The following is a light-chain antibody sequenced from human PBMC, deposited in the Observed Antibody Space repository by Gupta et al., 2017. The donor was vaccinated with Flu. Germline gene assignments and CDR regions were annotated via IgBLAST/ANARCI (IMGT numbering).Light chain of an antibody. CDR2: KVS. CDR1: QSLLYSDGNTY. J-gene: IGKJ2*03. Sequence: DAVMTPSQPSRPVTLGQPASISFRSSQSLLYSDGNTYLNCFHQRPGQSPRRLVYKVSNRDSGVPDRFSGSGSGTDFTLKISRVEAEDVGLYYCMQGTHWPYSFGQGTKLEIK. V-gene: IGKV2-30*01. CDR3: MQGTHWPYS.